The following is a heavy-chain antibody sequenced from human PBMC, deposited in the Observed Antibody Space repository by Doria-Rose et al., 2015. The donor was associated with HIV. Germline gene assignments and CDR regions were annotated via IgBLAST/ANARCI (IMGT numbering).Heavy chain of an antibody. CDR1: GVSLSSPGMG. Sequence: QESGPVLVKPTETLTLTCTVSGVSLSSPGMGVSWIRQPPGKALEWLVIIFSDDERSYKTSLKSRLTISRGTSKSQVVLTMTDTDPVDTATYYCARIKSSRWYHKYYFDFWGQGALVIVSA. D-gene: IGHD6-13*01. CDR2: IFSDDER. J-gene: IGHJ4*02. CDR3: ARIKSSRWYHKYYFDF. V-gene: IGHV2-26*01.